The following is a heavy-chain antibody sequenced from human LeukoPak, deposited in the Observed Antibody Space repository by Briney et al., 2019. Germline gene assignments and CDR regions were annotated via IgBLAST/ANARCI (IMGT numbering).Heavy chain of an antibody. Sequence: VGSLRLSCAASGFTFSSYEMNWVRQAPGKGLEWVSYISSSGSTIYYADSVKGRFTISRDNAKNSLYLQMNSLRAEDTAVYYCASVGLERVAFDIWGQGTMVTVSS. CDR2: ISSSGSTI. CDR1: GFTFSSYE. D-gene: IGHD1-1*01. J-gene: IGHJ3*02. CDR3: ASVGLERVAFDI. V-gene: IGHV3-48*03.